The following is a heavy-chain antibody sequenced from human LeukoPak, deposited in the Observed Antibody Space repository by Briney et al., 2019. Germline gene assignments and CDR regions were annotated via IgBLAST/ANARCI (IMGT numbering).Heavy chain of an antibody. J-gene: IGHJ4*02. CDR2: IKQDGSEK. CDR1: GFTFSTHR. CDR3: AREKHYYGSVVDY. D-gene: IGHD3-10*01. V-gene: IGHV3-7*01. Sequence: QPGGSLTLSCAASGFTFSTHRMIWVPQAPGKGLEWVANIKQDGSEKYYVDSVKGRFTISRDNAKNSLYLQMNSLRVEDTAVYYCAREKHYYGSVVDYWGQGTLVTVSS.